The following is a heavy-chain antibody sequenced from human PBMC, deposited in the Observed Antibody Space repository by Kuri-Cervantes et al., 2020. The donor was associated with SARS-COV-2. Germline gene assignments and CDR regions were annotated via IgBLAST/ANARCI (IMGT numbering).Heavy chain of an antibody. CDR1: GGSISSGDYY. CDR2: IYYSGST. CDR3: ARQGASNWFDP. Sequence: LRLSCTVSGGSISSGDYYWSWIRQPPGKGLEWIGYIYYSGSTYYNPSLKSRVTISVDTSKNQFSLKLSSVTAADTAVYYCARQGASNWFDPWGQGTLVTVSS. J-gene: IGHJ5*02. V-gene: IGHV4-30-4*08.